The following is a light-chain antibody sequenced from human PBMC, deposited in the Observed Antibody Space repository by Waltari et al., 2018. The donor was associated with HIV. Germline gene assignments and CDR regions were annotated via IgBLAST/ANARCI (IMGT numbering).Light chain of an antibody. Sequence: QSVLTQPPSASGTPGQRVTIPCSGSSSNIGSNSVFWYQQFPGTAPKVPIYRDVPMRSGVPARFSASRSGTSASLVISGLRSEDEADYYCAAYDDNLPGWMFGGGTKLTAL. CDR3: AAYDDNLPGWM. J-gene: IGLJ3*02. CDR1: SSNIGSNS. V-gene: IGLV1-47*01. CDR2: RDV.